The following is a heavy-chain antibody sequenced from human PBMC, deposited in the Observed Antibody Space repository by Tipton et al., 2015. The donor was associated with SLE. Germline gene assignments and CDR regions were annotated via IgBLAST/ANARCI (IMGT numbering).Heavy chain of an antibody. V-gene: IGHV4-39*07. D-gene: IGHD6-13*01. CDR2: INHSGST. CDR1: GGSISSSSYY. CDR3: ARDIIAAAHFDY. Sequence: TLSLTCTVSGGSISSSSYYWGWIRQPPGKGLEWIGEINHSGSTNYNPSLKSRVTISVDTSKNQFSLKLSSVTAADTAVYYCARDIIAAAHFDYWGQGTLVTVSS. J-gene: IGHJ4*02.